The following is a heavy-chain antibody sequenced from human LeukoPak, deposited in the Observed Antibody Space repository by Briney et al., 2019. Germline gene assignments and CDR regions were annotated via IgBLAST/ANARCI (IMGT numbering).Heavy chain of an antibody. J-gene: IGHJ4*02. V-gene: IGHV3-23*01. Sequence: GGSLRLSCAVSGFTFSSYAMSWVRQAPGKGLEWVSAISGSGGSTYYADSVKGRFTISRDNSKNTLYLQMNSLRAEDTAVYYCAKDYGYSYGTFDYWGQGTLVTVSS. CDR2: ISGSGGST. CDR1: GFTFSSYA. D-gene: IGHD5-18*01. CDR3: AKDYGYSYGTFDY.